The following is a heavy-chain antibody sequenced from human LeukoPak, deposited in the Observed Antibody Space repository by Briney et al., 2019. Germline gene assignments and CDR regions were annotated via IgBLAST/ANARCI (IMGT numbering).Heavy chain of an antibody. Sequence: SETLSLTCAVSGYSISSGYYWGWIRQPPVKGLEWFGSIYHSGSTYYNPSLKSRVTISVDTSKNQFSLKLSSVTAADTAVYYRARRRGGFDPWGQGTLVTVSS. CDR1: GYSISSGYY. CDR3: ARRRGGFDP. V-gene: IGHV4-38-2*01. D-gene: IGHD3-10*01. J-gene: IGHJ5*02. CDR2: IYHSGST.